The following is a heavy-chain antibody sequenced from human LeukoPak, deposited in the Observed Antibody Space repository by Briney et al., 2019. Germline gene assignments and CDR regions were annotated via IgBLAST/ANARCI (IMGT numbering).Heavy chain of an antibody. CDR1: GFAFSSYA. J-gene: IGHJ6*03. V-gene: IGHV3-23*01. CDR3: AKVKGEWELPYYYYYMDV. Sequence: PGGSLRLSCAASGFAFSSYAMSWVRQAPGKGLEWVSAISGSDGSTYYADSVKGRFTISRDNSKNTLYLQMNSLRAEDTAVYYCAKVKGEWELPYYYYYMDVWGKGTTVTVSS. CDR2: ISGSDGST. D-gene: IGHD1-26*01.